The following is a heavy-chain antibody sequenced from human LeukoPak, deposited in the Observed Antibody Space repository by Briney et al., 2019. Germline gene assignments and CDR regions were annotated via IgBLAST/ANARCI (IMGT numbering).Heavy chain of an antibody. CDR3: ARRYCSSTSCYMPYYYGMAV. J-gene: IGHJ6*02. CDR2: IIPILGIA. CDR1: VGTFSSYT. D-gene: IGHD2-2*02. Sequence: ASVKVSCKASVGTFSSYTISWVRQAPGSGLEGMGRIIPILGIANYAQKFQGRVTITSDKSTSTAYMELSSLRSEDTAVYYCARRYCSSTSCYMPYYYGMAVWGQGTTVTVSS. V-gene: IGHV1-69*02.